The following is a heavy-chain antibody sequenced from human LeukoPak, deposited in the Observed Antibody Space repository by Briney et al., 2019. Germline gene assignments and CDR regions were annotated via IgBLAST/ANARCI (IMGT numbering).Heavy chain of an antibody. Sequence: SVKVSCKASGGTFSSYAISWVRQAPGQGGEWMGGIIPIFGTANYAQKFQGRVTITADESTSTAYMELSSLRSEDTAVYYCARARVYYDSSGYYQTDAFDIWGQGTMVTVSS. V-gene: IGHV1-69*13. D-gene: IGHD3-22*01. CDR1: GGTFSSYA. CDR2: IIPIFGTA. CDR3: ARARVYYDSSGYYQTDAFDI. J-gene: IGHJ3*02.